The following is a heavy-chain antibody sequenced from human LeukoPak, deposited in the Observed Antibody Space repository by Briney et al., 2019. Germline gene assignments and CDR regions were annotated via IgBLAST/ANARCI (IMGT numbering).Heavy chain of an antibody. D-gene: IGHD1-26*01. CDR2: ISSSSNYI. J-gene: IGHJ4*02. CDR1: GFTSSNYS. V-gene: IGHV3-21*01. Sequence: GGSLRLSCAASGFTSSNYSMNWVRQAPGKALEWVSSISSSSNYIYYADSVRGRFTISRDNAKNSLYLQMNSLRAEDTAVYYCARGLVGATSRNYFDYWGQGTLVTVSS. CDR3: ARGLVGATSRNYFDY.